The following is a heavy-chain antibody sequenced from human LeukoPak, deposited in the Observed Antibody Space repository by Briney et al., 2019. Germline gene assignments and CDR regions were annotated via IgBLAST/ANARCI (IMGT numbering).Heavy chain of an antibody. V-gene: IGHV4-30-4*01. J-gene: IGHJ4*02. CDR3: ARGRNYYGSGNYYRYFDF. CDR1: GGSISSGDYY. D-gene: IGHD3-10*01. CDR2: IYYSGST. Sequence: PSQTLSLTCTVSGGSISSGDYYWSWIRQPPGKGLEWIGYIYYSGSTYSDPSLKSRITISVDTSKNQFSLKLSSVTAADTAVYYCARGRNYYGSGNYYRYFDFWGQGTLVTVSS.